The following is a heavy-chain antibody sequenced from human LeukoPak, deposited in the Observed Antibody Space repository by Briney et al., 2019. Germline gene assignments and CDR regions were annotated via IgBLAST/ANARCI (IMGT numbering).Heavy chain of an antibody. J-gene: IGHJ4*02. CDR3: ARDLDSGAAARRGGFDY. CDR2: IKQDGSEK. Sequence: GGSLRLSCAASGFTFSSYWMSWVRQAPGKGLEWVANIKQDGSEKYYVDSVKGRFTISRDNAKNSLYLQMNSLRAEDTAVYYCARDLDSGAAARRGGFDYWGQGTLVTVSS. CDR1: GFTFSSYW. V-gene: IGHV3-7*01. D-gene: IGHD6-13*01.